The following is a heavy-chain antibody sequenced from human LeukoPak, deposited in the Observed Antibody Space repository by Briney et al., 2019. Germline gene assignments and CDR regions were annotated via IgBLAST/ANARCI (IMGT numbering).Heavy chain of an antibody. CDR2: ISWNSGSI. J-gene: IGHJ4*02. V-gene: IGHV3-9*03. D-gene: IGHD4-17*01. Sequence: PGRSLRLSCAASGFTFDDYAMHWVRQAPGKGLEWVSGISWNSGSIGYADSVKGRFTISRDNAKNSLYLQMNSLRAEDMALYYCAKSPTPRTTGYFDYWGQGTLVTVSS. CDR3: AKSPTPRTTGYFDY. CDR1: GFTFDDYA.